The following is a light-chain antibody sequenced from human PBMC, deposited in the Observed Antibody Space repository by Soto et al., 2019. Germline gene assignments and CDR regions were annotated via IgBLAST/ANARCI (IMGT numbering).Light chain of an antibody. CDR2: EVT. CDR1: SSDVGGYNF. CDR3: SSYTSRNTLA. V-gene: IGLV2-14*01. J-gene: IGLJ2*01. Sequence: QSALTQPASVSGSPGQSITISCTGTSSDVGGYNFVSWYQQHPGKAPKLMIYEVTDRPSGVSNRFSGSKSGSTASLTISGLQAEDEADYYCSSYTSRNTLAFGGATKLTVL.